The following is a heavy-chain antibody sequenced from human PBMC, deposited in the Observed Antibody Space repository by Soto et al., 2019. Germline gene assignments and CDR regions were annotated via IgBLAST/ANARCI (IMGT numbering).Heavy chain of an antibody. CDR1: GFTFSSYW. CDR2: INRDGSST. CDR3: ARASITLDY. Sequence: PGGSLRLSCAASGFTFSSYWMHWVRQAPGKGLVWVSRINRDGSSTTYADSVMGRFTISRDNAKNTLYLQMNSLRAEDTVVYYCARASITLDYWGQGTPVTVSS. V-gene: IGHV3-74*01. J-gene: IGHJ4*02.